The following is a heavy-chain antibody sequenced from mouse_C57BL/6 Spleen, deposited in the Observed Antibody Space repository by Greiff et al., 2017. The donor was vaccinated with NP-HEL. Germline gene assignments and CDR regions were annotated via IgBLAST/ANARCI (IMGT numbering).Heavy chain of an antibody. CDR1: GYTFTSYW. V-gene: IGHV1-59*01. D-gene: IGHD1-1*01. CDR3: AREEGAITTPNYYAMDY. J-gene: IGHJ4*01. CDR2: IDPSDSYT. Sequence: VQLQQPGAELVRPGTSVKLSCKASGYTFTSYWMHWVKQRPGQGLEWIGVIDPSDSYTNYNQKFKGKATLTVDTSSSTAYMQLSSLTSEDSAVYYCAREEGAITTPNYYAMDYWGQGTSVTVSS.